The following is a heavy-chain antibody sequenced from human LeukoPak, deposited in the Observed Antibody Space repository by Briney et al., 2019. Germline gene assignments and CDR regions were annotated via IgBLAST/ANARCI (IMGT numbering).Heavy chain of an antibody. CDR1: GYTFTDYY. CDR3: ARAKVGATAGFDY. V-gene: IGHV1-69-2*01. J-gene: IGHJ4*02. Sequence: ATVKISCKVSGYTFTDYYMHWVQQAPGKGLEWMGLVDPEDGETIYAEKFQGRVTMTRDTSISTAYMELSRLRSDDTAVYYCARAKVGATAGFDYWGQGTLVTVSS. CDR2: VDPEDGET. D-gene: IGHD1-26*01.